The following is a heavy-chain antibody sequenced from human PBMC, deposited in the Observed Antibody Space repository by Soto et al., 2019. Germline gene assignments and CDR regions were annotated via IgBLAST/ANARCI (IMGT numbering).Heavy chain of an antibody. CDR2: IHPGESDT. V-gene: IGHV5-51*01. Sequence: PGESLRVSCQSYGYSFTAYLIAWVRQMPGKGLEWMVSIHPGESDTRYSPSFQGQVTISADRSITTAYLQWSSLKASDTAMYYCARHEATYYNFYGMDVWGQGTTVNVSS. CDR1: GYSFTAYL. J-gene: IGHJ6*02. CDR3: ARHEATYYNFYGMDV.